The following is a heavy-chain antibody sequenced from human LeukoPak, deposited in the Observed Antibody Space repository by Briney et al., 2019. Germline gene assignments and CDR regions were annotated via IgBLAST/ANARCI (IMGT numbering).Heavy chain of an antibody. CDR2: IYYSGST. J-gene: IGHJ2*01. D-gene: IGHD5-24*01. Sequence: SETLSLTCTVSGGSISSYYWSWIRQPPGKGLEWIGYIYYSGSTNYNPSLKSRVTISVDTSKNQFSLKLSSVTAADTAVYYCARGCRDGYSNYWYFDLWGRGTLVTVSS. CDR1: GGSISSYY. CDR3: ARGCRDGYSNYWYFDL. V-gene: IGHV4-59*08.